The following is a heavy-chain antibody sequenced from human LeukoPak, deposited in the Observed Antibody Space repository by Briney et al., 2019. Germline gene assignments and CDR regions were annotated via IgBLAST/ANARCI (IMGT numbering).Heavy chain of an antibody. CDR3: ARFADGSGRSDY. CDR1: GGSISSYY. D-gene: IGHD3-10*01. J-gene: IGHJ4*02. V-gene: IGHV4-59*01. Sequence: AETQSPTCTVSGGSISSYYWSWIRQPPGKGLEWIGYIYYSGSTNYNPYPKSRVIISVDTSKNQFSLKLNSVTAADTAVYYCARFADGSGRSDYWGQGTLVTVSS. CDR2: IYYSGST.